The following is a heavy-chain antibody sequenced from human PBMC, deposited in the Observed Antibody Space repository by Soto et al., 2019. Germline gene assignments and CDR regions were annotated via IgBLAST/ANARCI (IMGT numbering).Heavy chain of an antibody. CDR2: ISAYNGNT. J-gene: IGHJ4*02. Sequence: ASVKVSCKASGYTFTSYGISWVRQAPGQGLEWMGWISAYNGNTNYAQKLQGRVTVTTDTSTSTAYMELRSLRSDDTAVYYCARDAEWLTPYYFDYWGQGTLVTVSS. D-gene: IGHD6-19*01. CDR3: ARDAEWLTPYYFDY. CDR1: GYTFTSYG. V-gene: IGHV1-18*01.